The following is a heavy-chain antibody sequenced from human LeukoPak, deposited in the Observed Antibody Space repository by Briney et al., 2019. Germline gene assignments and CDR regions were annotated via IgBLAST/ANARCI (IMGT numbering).Heavy chain of an antibody. D-gene: IGHD3-10*01. CDR2: ISYSGGT. J-gene: IGHJ4*02. V-gene: IGHV4-59*01. Sequence: SETLSLTCTVSGGSISSYFWTWLRQPPLKGLESFGYISYSGGTKYNPSLQSRVTMSVDTSKNQISLTLTSVSAADTAMYYCAGYTSGRFFFDLWGQGALVTVSS. CDR1: GGSISSYF. CDR3: AGYTSGRFFFDL.